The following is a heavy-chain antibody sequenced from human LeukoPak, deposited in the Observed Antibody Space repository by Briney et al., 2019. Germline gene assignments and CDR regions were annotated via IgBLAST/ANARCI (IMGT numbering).Heavy chain of an antibody. J-gene: IGHJ4*02. D-gene: IGHD2-2*01. CDR3: ARDRGVVVPAAMGDY. Sequence: ASVKVSCKASGGTFSSYAISWVRQAPGQGLEWMGWISAYNGNTNYAQKLQGRVTMTTDTSTSTAYMELKSLRSDDTAVYYCARDRGVVVPAAMGDYWGQGTLVTVSS. V-gene: IGHV1-18*01. CDR1: GGTFSSYA. CDR2: ISAYNGNT.